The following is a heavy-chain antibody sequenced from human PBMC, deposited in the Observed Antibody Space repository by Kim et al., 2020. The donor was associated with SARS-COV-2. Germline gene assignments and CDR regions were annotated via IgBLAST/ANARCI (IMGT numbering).Heavy chain of an antibody. J-gene: IGHJ6*02. Sequence: SETLSLTCTVSRYPLSKGDHWDCIRKAPGKGLAWSASIYHSGSTYYTPSLKSRISISVDTPTNQVSLHLTAVTAADTAVYYCSLRGGNDPKPHYGVDVWCHGTTVTVS. CDR3: SLRGGNDPKPHYGVDV. CDR1: RYPLSKGDH. D-gene: IGHD1-26*01. CDR2: IYHSGST. V-gene: IGHV4-38-2*02.